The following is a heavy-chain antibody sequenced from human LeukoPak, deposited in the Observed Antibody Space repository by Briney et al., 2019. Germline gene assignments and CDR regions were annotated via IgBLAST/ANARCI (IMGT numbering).Heavy chain of an antibody. Sequence: ASVKVSCKASGYTFTSYYMHWVRQAPGQGLEWMGIINPSGGSTSYAQKFQGRVTMTRDTSTSTVYVELSSLRSEDTAVYYCARARYPYYDSSGYYYNWGQGTLVTVSS. J-gene: IGHJ4*02. D-gene: IGHD3-22*01. V-gene: IGHV1-46*01. CDR3: ARARYPYYDSSGYYYN. CDR1: GYTFTSYY. CDR2: INPSGGST.